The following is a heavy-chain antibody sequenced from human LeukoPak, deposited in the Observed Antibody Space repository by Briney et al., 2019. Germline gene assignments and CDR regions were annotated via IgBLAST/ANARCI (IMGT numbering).Heavy chain of an antibody. CDR2: INPNSGGT. CDR3: ARYQRGNDAFDI. CDR1: GYTFTGYY. V-gene: IGHV1-2*02. J-gene: IGHJ3*02. Sequence: ASVKVSCKASGYTFTGYYMHWVRQAPGQGLEWMGWINPNSGGTNYAQKFQGRVAMTRDTSISTAYMELSRLRSDDTAVYYCARYQRGNDAFDIWGQGTMVTVSS. D-gene: IGHD1-26*01.